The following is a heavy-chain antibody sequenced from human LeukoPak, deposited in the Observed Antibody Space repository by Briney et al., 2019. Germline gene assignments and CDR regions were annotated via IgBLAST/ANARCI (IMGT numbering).Heavy chain of an antibody. CDR3: ARDGWADY. D-gene: IGHD2-2*03. J-gene: IGHJ4*02. CDR1: GFSFSSYY. Sequence: GGSLRLSCAASGFSFSSYYMTWVRQAPGKGLEWVANIKQDRSEKYYVDSVKGRFTISRDNAKNSLYLQMNSLRAEDTAVYYCARDGWADYWGQGTLVIVSS. CDR2: IKQDRSEK. V-gene: IGHV3-7*04.